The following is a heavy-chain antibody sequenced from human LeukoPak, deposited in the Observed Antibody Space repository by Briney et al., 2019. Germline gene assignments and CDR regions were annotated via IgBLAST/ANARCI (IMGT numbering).Heavy chain of an antibody. CDR1: GFTFSSYA. D-gene: IGHD2-2*01. J-gene: IGHJ4*02. CDR2: ISYDGSNK. V-gene: IGHV3-30-3*02. CDR3: VKGGYCSSSSCHLLPYDY. Sequence: GGSMRLSCAASGFTFSSYAMHWVRQAPGKGLEWVAVISYDGSNKYYADSVKGRFTISRDNSRNIFYLQMNSLRAEDTAVYYCVKGGYCSSSSCHLLPYDYWGQGTLVTVSA.